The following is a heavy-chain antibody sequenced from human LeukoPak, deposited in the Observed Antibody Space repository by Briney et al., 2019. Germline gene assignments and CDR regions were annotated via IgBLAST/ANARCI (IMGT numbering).Heavy chain of an antibody. CDR3: ATQASTSTTVTTFDY. V-gene: IGHV1-24*01. D-gene: IGHD4-17*01. CDR1: GYTLTELS. J-gene: IGHJ4*02. Sequence: ASVKVSCKVSGYTLTELSMHWVRQAPGKGLEWMGGFDPEDGETIYAQKFQGRVTMTEDTSTDTAYMELSSLRSEDTAVYYCATQASTSTTVTTFDYWGQGTLVIVSS. CDR2: FDPEDGET.